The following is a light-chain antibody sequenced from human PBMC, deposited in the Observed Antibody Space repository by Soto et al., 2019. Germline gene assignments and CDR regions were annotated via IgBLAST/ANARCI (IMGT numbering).Light chain of an antibody. CDR2: EVS. CDR1: SSDVGGYNY. Sequence: QSVLTKPPSASVSPGQSVTISCTGSSSDVGGYNYVSWYQQYPGKAPKLMIYEVSKRPSGVPDRFSGSKSGNTASLTVSGLQAEDEADYYCCSYAGINDYVFGTGTKVTVL. V-gene: IGLV2-8*01. J-gene: IGLJ1*01. CDR3: CSYAGINDYV.